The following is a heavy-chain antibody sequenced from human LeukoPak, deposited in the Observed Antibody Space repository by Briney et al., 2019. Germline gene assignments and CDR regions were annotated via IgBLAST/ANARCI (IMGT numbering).Heavy chain of an antibody. D-gene: IGHD3-10*01. CDR1: GGSISSSNW. J-gene: IGHJ6*02. Sequence: SGTLSLTCGVSGGSISSSNWWSWVRQPPGKGLEWIGEIYHSGSTNYNPSLKSRVTISVDKSKNQFSLKLSSVTAADTAVYYCARVRASPRPRGSGRHRPILNYGMDVWGQGTTVTVSS. CDR2: IYHSGST. V-gene: IGHV4-4*02. CDR3: ARVRASPRPRGSGRHRPILNYGMDV.